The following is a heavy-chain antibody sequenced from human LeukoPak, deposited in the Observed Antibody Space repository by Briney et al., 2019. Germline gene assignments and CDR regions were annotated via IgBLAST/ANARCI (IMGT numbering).Heavy chain of an antibody. CDR2: IYSGGST. Sequence: PGGSLRLCRASSGVTGSSNYMSWVRQGQGKGLEWVSVIYSGGSTYYADSVKGRFTISRDNSKNTLYLQMNSLRAEDTAVYYCARGGTVVTHDYWGQGTLVTVSS. V-gene: IGHV3-53*01. J-gene: IGHJ4*02. CDR3: ARGGTVVTHDY. CDR1: GVTGSSNY. D-gene: IGHD4-23*01.